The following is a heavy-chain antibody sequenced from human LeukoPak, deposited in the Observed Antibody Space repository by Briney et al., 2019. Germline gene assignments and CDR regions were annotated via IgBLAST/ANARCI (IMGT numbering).Heavy chain of an antibody. V-gene: IGHV6-1*01. CDR3: ARGSEVVTAGGAYYFDY. CDR1: GDSVSSNSAA. J-gene: IGHJ4*02. Sequence: SQTLSLTCAISGDSVSSNSAAWTWIRQSPSRGLEWLGRTHYRSKWYNDYAVSVKSRITINPDTSKNQFSLQLNSVTPEDTAVYYCARGSEVVTAGGAYYFDYWGQGTLVTVSS. CDR2: THYRSKWYN. D-gene: IGHD2-21*02.